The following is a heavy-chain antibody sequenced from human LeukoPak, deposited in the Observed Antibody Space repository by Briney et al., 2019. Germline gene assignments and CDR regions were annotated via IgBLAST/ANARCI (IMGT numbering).Heavy chain of an antibody. CDR3: TRSRESRELDY. CDR2: IKPKDGAT. D-gene: IGHD1-1*01. J-gene: IGHJ4*02. Sequence: ASVKVSCKASGYTFTDDYVHWVRQAPGQGLEWMGWIKPKDGATRYAQRFQDRVTLTRDTSVSTAYMELNGLTSDDTAVYFCTRSRESRELDYWGQGTLVTVSS. CDR1: GYTFTDDY. V-gene: IGHV1-2*02.